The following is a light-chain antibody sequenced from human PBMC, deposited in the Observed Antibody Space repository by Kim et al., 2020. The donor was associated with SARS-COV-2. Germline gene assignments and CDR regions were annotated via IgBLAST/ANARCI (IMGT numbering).Light chain of an antibody. CDR3: MQGTHWPPWT. CDR2: KVS. Sequence: DVVLTQSPLSLPVTLGQSASISCRSSQSLVHSDGNIYVYWFQQRPGQSPRRLIYKVSDRDSGVPDRFSGSGSGTDFTLKISRVEAEDVGVYYCMQGTHWPPWTFGQGTKVDIK. CDR1: QSLVHSDGNIY. J-gene: IGKJ1*01. V-gene: IGKV2-30*02.